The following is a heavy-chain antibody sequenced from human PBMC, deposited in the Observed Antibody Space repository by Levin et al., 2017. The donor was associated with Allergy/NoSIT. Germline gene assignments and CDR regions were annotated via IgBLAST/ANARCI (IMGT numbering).Heavy chain of an antibody. CDR1: GFTFDDYA. Sequence: PGGSLRLSCAASGFTFDDYAIHWVRHAPGKGLEWVSGISWNSGSIGYADSVKGRFTISRDNAKNSLYLQMNSLRTEDTALYYCARDNIGLPDAFDIWGQGTMVIVSS. CDR2: ISWNSGSI. D-gene: IGHD3-10*01. V-gene: IGHV3-9*01. J-gene: IGHJ3*02. CDR3: ARDNIGLPDAFDI.